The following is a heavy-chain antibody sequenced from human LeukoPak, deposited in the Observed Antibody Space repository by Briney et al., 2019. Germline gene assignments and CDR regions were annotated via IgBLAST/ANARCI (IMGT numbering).Heavy chain of an antibody. V-gene: IGHV3-9*01. D-gene: IGHD2-2*01. CDR2: ISWNSGSI. CDR1: GFTFDDYA. J-gene: IGHJ5*02. CDR3: AKEDGCSSTSCYTGWFDP. Sequence: PGRSLRLSCAASGFTFDDYAMHWVRQAPGKGLEWVSGISWNSGSIGYADSVKGRFTISRDNAKNPLYLQMNSLRAEDTALYYCAKEDGCSSTSCYTGWFDPWGQGTLVTVSS.